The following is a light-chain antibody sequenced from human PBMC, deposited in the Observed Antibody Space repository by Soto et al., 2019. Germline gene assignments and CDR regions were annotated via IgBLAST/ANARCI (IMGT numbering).Light chain of an antibody. Sequence: DIQMTQSPSTLSGSVGVRVTITCRASQPISSWLAWYQQKPGKAPKLLFYKAATLKSGVPSRFSGSGSGTEFTLSISSLQADDFATYYCQQDNSYSEAFGQGTKVEIK. J-gene: IGKJ1*01. CDR3: QQDNSYSEA. V-gene: IGKV1-5*03. CDR2: KAA. CDR1: QPISSW.